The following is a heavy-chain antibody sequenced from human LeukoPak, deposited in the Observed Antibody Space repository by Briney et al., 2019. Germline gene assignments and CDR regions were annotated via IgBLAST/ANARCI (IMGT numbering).Heavy chain of an antibody. Sequence: PGGSLRLSCAASGFTFDDYAMHWVRQAPGKGLEWVSGISWNSGSIGYADSVKGRFTISRDNAKKSLYLQINSLRAEDTAVYYCARPGVRLQRLALLSRAHPPDEDTKNM. V-gene: IGHV3-9*01. J-gene: IGHJ6*03. D-gene: IGHD2-21*02. CDR2: ISWNSGSI. CDR1: GFTFDDYA. CDR3: ARPGVRLQRLALLSRAHPPDEDTKNM.